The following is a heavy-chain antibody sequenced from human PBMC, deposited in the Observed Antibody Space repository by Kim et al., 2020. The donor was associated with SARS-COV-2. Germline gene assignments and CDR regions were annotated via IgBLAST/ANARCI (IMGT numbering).Heavy chain of an antibody. J-gene: IGHJ5*02. CDR3: ARDPVGMTYDYVWGSYRSNWLDP. CDR1: GYTFTGYY. V-gene: IGHV1-2*04. Sequence: ASVKVSCKASGYTFTGYYMHWVRQAPGQGLEWMGWINPNSGGTKYAQKFQGWVTMTRDTSISTAYMELNRLRSDDTAVYYCARDPVGMTYDYVWGSYRSNWLDPWGQGTLVTVSS. CDR2: INPNSGGT. D-gene: IGHD3-16*02.